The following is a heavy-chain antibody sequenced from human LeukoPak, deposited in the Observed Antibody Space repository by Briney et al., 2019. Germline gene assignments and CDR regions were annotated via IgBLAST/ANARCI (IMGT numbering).Heavy chain of an antibody. Sequence: ASVKVSCKASGYTFSGYYIYWVRQAPGQGPEWMGWINPDSGGTKYAQKFQGRVTMTRDTSITTAYMELSTLISDDKAVYYCAGSFTSSWDRPPHYRGKGTLVTVSS. CDR2: INPDSGGT. D-gene: IGHD6-13*01. CDR1: GYTFSGYY. CDR3: AGSFTSSWDRPPHY. J-gene: IGHJ4*02. V-gene: IGHV1-2*02.